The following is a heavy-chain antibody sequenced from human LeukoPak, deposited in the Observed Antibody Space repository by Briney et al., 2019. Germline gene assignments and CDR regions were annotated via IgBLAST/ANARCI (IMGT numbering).Heavy chain of an antibody. D-gene: IGHD3-3*01. Sequence: PGVSLRLSCVASGFTFSSYPMTWVRQAPGKGLEWVAGMSGSGDRSVYGDSVKGRFTISRDNSKNTMFLQMNGLRDEDTAIYYCGKEPWEGSGYIHFWGEGNLVTVSS. CDR3: GKEPWEGSGYIHF. CDR1: GFTFSSYP. J-gene: IGHJ4*02. CDR2: MSGSGDRS. V-gene: IGHV3-23*01.